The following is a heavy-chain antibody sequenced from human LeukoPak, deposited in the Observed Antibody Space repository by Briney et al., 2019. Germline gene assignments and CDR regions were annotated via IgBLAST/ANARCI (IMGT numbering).Heavy chain of an antibody. CDR3: ARGAPEYCRGDSCYDFDS. CDR2: INQDGTKK. Sequence: PGGSLRLSCAASGFTFSGYWMHWVRQAPGKGLEWVANINQDGTKKFYVGSVKGRFTISRDNTKGSLYLQMNSLTAEDTAVYYCARGAPEYCRGDSCYDFDSWGQGTLVPVSP. CDR1: GFTFSGYW. D-gene: IGHD2-15*01. J-gene: IGHJ4*02. V-gene: IGHV3-7*01.